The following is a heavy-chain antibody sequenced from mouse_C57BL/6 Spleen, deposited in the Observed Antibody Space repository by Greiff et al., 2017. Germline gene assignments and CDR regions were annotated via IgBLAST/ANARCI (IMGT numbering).Heavy chain of an antibody. CDR2: IHPNSGST. D-gene: IGHD2-4*01. V-gene: IGHV1-64*01. CDR1: GYTFNSYW. Sequence: QVQLQQPGAELVKPGASVKLSCKASGYTFNSYWMHWVKQRPGQGLEWIGMIHPNSGSTNYNEKFTSKATLTVDKSSSTADMQLSSLTSEDSAVYYCARSDYDYVYDFDYWGQGTTLTVSS. CDR3: ARSDYDYVYDFDY. J-gene: IGHJ2*01.